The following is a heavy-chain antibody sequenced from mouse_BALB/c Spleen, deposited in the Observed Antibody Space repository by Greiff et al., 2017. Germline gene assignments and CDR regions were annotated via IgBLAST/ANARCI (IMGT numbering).Heavy chain of an antibody. V-gene: IGHV7-3*02. J-gene: IGHJ2*01. CDR3: ARDIEGLGRNY. D-gene: IGHD4-1*01. Sequence: EVQLVESGGGLVQPGGSLRLSCATSGFTFTDYYMSWVRQPPGKALEWLGFIRNKANGYTTEYSASVKGRFTISRDNSQSILYLQMNTLRAEDSATYYCARDIEGLGRNYWGQGTTLTVSS. CDR1: GFTFTDYY. CDR2: IRNKANGYTT.